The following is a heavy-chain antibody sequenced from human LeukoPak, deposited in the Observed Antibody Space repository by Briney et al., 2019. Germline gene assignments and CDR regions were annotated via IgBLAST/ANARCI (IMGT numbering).Heavy chain of an antibody. J-gene: IGHJ6*03. D-gene: IGHD3-9*01. Sequence: GGSLRLSCAASGFIFSSYEMNWVRQAPGRGLEWVSYISGSYSTIYYADSVKGRFIISRDNAKNSLYLQMNSLRVEDTAVYYCARDFDRLIRKIGRESLYYYYYYMDVWGKGTTVTVSS. V-gene: IGHV3-48*03. CDR3: ARDFDRLIRKIGRESLYYYYYYMDV. CDR2: ISGSYSTI. CDR1: GFIFSSYE.